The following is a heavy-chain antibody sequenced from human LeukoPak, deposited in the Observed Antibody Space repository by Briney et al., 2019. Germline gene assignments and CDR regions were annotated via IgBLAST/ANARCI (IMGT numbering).Heavy chain of an antibody. CDR3: AKVSSWSRLYFDY. J-gene: IGHJ4*02. V-gene: IGHV3-30-3*01. D-gene: IGHD6-13*01. Sequence: GGSLRPSCVASGFTFSSYAMHWVRQAPGKGLEWVAVISYDGSNKYYADSVKGRFTISRDNSKNTLYLQMNSLRAEDTAVYYCAKVSSWSRLYFDYWGQGTLVTVSS. CDR2: ISYDGSNK. CDR1: GFTFSSYA.